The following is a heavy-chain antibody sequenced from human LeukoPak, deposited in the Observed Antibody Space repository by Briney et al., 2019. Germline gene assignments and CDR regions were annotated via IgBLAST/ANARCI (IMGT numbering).Heavy chain of an antibody. J-gene: IGHJ3*02. Sequence: GGSLRLSCAASGFTFDDYAMHWVRQAPGKGLEWVSGISWNSGSIGYADSVKGRFTISRDNAKNSLYLQMNSLRAEDTALCYCAKDRRPVTMVQGVIITAAFDIWGQGTMVTVSS. D-gene: IGHD3-10*01. V-gene: IGHV3-9*01. CDR2: ISWNSGSI. CDR3: AKDRRPVTMVQGVIITAAFDI. CDR1: GFTFDDYA.